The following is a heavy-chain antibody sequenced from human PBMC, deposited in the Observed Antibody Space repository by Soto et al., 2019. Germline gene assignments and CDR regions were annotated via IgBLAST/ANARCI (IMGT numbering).Heavy chain of an antibody. V-gene: IGHV4-59*01. Sequence: PSETLSLTCTVSGGSISSYYWSWIRQPPGKGLEWIGYIYYSGSTNYNPSLKSRVTISVDTSKNQFSLKLSSVTAADTAVYYCARGYCSGGSCYSGDYYYMDVWGKGTTVTVSS. D-gene: IGHD2-15*01. J-gene: IGHJ6*03. CDR1: GGSISSYY. CDR2: IYYSGST. CDR3: ARGYCSGGSCYSGDYYYMDV.